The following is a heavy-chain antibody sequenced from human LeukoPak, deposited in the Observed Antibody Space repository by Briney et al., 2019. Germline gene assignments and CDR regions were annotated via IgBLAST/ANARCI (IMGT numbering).Heavy chain of an antibody. Sequence: SETLSLTCAVYGGSFSGYYWSWIRQPPGKGLEWIGEINHSGSTNYNPSLQSRVSISLDTSKNQFSLRLNSVAAADTAVYYCARALGWLQFRGAFNYWGQGTLVTVSS. V-gene: IGHV4-34*01. CDR2: INHSGST. CDR1: GGSFSGYY. D-gene: IGHD5-24*01. J-gene: IGHJ4*02. CDR3: ARALGWLQFRGAFNY.